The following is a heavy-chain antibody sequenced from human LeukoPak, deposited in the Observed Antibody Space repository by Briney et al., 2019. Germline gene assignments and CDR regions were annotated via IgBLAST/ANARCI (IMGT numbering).Heavy chain of an antibody. CDR3: ATHCGGDCYSWDWDY. CDR1: GGSISSGDYY. Sequence: PSETLSLTCTVSGGSISSGDYYWSWIRQPPGKGLEWIWYIYYSGSTYYNPSLKSRVTISVDTSKNQFSLKLSSVTAADTAVYYCATHCGGDCYSWDWDYWGQGTLVTVSS. CDR2: IYYSGST. D-gene: IGHD2-21*01. J-gene: IGHJ4*02. V-gene: IGHV4-30-4*08.